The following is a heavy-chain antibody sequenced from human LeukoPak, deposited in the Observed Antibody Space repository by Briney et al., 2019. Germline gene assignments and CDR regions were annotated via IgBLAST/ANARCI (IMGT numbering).Heavy chain of an antibody. CDR3: ARGDMMFGEFTFDF. D-gene: IGHD3-10*02. CDR2: IYHSGST. Sequence: SETLSLTCAVSGGSISSSNWWSWVRQPPGKGLEWIGEIYHSGSTNYNPSLKSRVTMSVDRSKKQFSLRLTSVTAADTAMYYCARGDMMFGEFTFDFWGQGTLVTVSS. J-gene: IGHJ4*02. V-gene: IGHV4-4*02. CDR1: GGSISSSNW.